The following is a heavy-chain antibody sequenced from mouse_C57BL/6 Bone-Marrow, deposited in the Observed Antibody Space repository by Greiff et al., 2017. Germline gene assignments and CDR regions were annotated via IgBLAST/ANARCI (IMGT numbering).Heavy chain of an antibody. CDR3: ARDYGSLDY. J-gene: IGHJ2*01. D-gene: IGHD1-1*01. CDR1: GYTFTSYW. CDR2: IDPSDSYT. V-gene: IGHV1-50*01. Sequence: VQLQQPGAELVKPGASVKLSCKASGYTFTSYWMQWVKQRPGQGLEWIGEIDPSDSYTNYNQKFKGKATLTVDTYSSTAYLQLSSLTSEDSAVYYCARDYGSLDYWGQGTTLTVSS.